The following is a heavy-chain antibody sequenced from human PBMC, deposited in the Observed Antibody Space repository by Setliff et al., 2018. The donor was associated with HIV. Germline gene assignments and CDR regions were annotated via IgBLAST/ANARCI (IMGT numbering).Heavy chain of an antibody. J-gene: IGHJ6*02. D-gene: IGHD6-19*01. Sequence: GESLKISCKGSGYSFTSYWIGWVRQMPGKGLEWMGIIYPGDSDTRYSPSFQGQVTISADKSISTAYLQWSSLKASDTAMYYCARHPYSSGWYLVLGGYYYGMDVWGQGTTVTVSS. CDR1: GYSFTSYW. CDR2: IYPGDSDT. CDR3: ARHPYSSGWYLVLGGYYYGMDV. V-gene: IGHV5-51*01.